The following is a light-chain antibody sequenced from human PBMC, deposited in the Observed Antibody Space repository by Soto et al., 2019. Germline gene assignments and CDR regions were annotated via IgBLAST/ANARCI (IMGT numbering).Light chain of an antibody. CDR3: AAWDDSLNGNVV. V-gene: IGLV1-44*01. J-gene: IGLJ2*01. Sequence: QSVLTQPPSASGTHGQRVTISCSGSSSNIGSNTVNWYQQLPGTAPKHLIYSNNQRPSGVPDRFSGSKSGTSASLAISGLQSEDEADYYCAAWDDSLNGNVVFGGGTKLTVL. CDR1: SSNIGSNT. CDR2: SNN.